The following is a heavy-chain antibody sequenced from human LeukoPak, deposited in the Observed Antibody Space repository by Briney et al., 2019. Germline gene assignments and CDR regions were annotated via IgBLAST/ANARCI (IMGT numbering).Heavy chain of an antibody. J-gene: IGHJ5*02. D-gene: IGHD2-2*01. V-gene: IGHV1-18*01. Sequence: ASVKVSCKASGYSFTSYGFSWVRQAPGQGLEWMGWISAYNGNTNYAQKFQDRVTMTTDTSTSTAYMELRSLRSDDTAVYYCASDRYCSSTSCYAHNWFDPWGQGTLVTVSS. CDR3: ASDRYCSSTSCYAHNWFDP. CDR1: GYSFTSYG. CDR2: ISAYNGNT.